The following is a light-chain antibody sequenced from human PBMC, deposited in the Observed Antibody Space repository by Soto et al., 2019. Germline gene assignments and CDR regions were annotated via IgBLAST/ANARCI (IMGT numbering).Light chain of an antibody. V-gene: IGLV2-14*01. J-gene: IGLJ2*01. CDR2: DVS. Sequence: QSVLTQPASVSGSPGQSITISCTGTSSDVGGYNYVSWYQQHPGKAPKLMIYDVSNRPSGVSNRFSGSKSGNTASLTISGLQAEDEADYYCSSVTSSSTLVFGGGTKLTVL. CDR1: SSDVGGYNY. CDR3: SSVTSSSTLV.